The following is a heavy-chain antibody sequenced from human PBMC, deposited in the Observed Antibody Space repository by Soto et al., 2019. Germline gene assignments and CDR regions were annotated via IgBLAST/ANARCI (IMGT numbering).Heavy chain of an antibody. J-gene: IGHJ3*02. Sequence: QVQLVQSGAEVKEPGASVKVSCKASGYTFVSYGISWVRQAPGQGLEWMGWISPYTGNTNYAPKFQGRVTMTTDTSTSTVSMELRSLRSDDKAVYYCSRDAQERLVAAVAIWGQGTMVTVSS. D-gene: IGHD6-19*01. CDR1: GYTFVSYG. V-gene: IGHV1-18*01. CDR2: ISPYTGNT. CDR3: SRDAQERLVAAVAI.